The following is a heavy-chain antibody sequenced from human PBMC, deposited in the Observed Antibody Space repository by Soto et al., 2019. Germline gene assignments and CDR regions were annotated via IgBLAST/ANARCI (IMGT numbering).Heavy chain of an antibody. D-gene: IGHD2-2*01. J-gene: IGHJ6*02. CDR1: GFTFSSYA. CDR2: ISGSGGST. V-gene: IGHV3-23*01. Sequence: GGSLRLSCAASGFTFSSYAMSWVRQAPGKGLEWVSAISGSGGSTYYADSVKGRFTISRDNSKNTLYLQMNSLRAEDTAVYYCAKDYCSSTSCYWPLYYGMDVWGQGTTVTVSS. CDR3: AKDYCSSTSCYWPLYYGMDV.